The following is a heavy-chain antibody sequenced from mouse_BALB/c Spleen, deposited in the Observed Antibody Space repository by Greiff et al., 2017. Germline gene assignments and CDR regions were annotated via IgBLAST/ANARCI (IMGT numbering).Heavy chain of an antibody. CDR1: GYTFTSYV. CDR3: ARTTGYDGFAY. J-gene: IGHJ3*01. D-gene: IGHD2-2*01. Sequence: VQLQQSGPELVKPGASVKMSCKASGYTFTSYVMHWVKQKPGQGLEWIGYINPYNDGTKYNEKFKGKATLTSDKSSSTAYMELSSLTSEDSAVYYCARTTGYDGFAYWGQGTLVTVSA. CDR2: INPYNDGT. V-gene: IGHV1-14*01.